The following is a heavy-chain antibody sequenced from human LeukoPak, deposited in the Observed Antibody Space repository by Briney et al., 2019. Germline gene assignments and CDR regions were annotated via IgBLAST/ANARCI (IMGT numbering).Heavy chain of an antibody. J-gene: IGHJ4*02. CDR2: ITTKRSNYAT. V-gene: IGHV3-73*01. Sequence: GGSLRLSCAASGFTFSESDIHWVRQASGKGLEWVGRITTKRSNYATAYTASVKGRFTISRHDSENTAYLQMNSLKTEDTALYYCTTYRSGHYWGQGTLVTVSS. D-gene: IGHD6-19*01. CDR3: TTYRSGHY. CDR1: GFTFSESD.